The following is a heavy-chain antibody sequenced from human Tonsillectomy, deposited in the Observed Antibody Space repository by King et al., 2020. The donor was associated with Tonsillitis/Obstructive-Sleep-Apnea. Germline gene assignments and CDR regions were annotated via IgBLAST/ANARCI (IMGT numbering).Heavy chain of an antibody. V-gene: IGHV3-7*03. D-gene: IGHD5-24*01. CDR3: ARPNTDGYNTHI. Sequence: QLVQSGGGLVQPGGSLRLSCAASGFTFSGYWMSWVRQAPGKGLGWVANINLEGSEKYYVDSVKGRFTISRDNAKNSLYLQMNSLRAEDTAVYYCARPNTDGYNTHIWGQGTMVTVSS. CDR2: INLEGSEK. CDR1: GFTFSGYW. J-gene: IGHJ3*02.